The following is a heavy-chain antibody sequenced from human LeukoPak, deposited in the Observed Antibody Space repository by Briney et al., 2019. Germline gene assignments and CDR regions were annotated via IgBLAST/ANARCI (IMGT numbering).Heavy chain of an antibody. CDR1: GYSFTSYW. CDR3: ARQFETTVTTGWVGAFDI. V-gene: IGHV5-51*01. J-gene: IGHJ3*02. CDR2: IYPSDSDT. D-gene: IGHD4-11*01. Sequence: GESLKISCKGSGYSFTSYWIGWVRQMPGKGLEWMGIIYPSDSDTRYSPSFQGQVTISADKSISTAYLQWSSLKASDTAMYYCARQFETTVTTGWVGAFDIWGQGTMVTVSS.